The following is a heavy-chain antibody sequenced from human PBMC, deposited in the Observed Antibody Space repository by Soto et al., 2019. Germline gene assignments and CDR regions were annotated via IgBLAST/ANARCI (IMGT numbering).Heavy chain of an antibody. V-gene: IGHV3-9*01. D-gene: IGHD2-8*01. Sequence: PGGSLRLSCAASGFTFDDYAMHWVRQAPGKGLEWVSGISWNSGSIGYADSVKGRFTISRDNAKNSLYLQMNSLRAEDTALYYCALSGLMGAFDIWGQGTMVTVSS. CDR1: GFTFDDYA. J-gene: IGHJ3*02. CDR3: ALSGLMGAFDI. CDR2: ISWNSGSI.